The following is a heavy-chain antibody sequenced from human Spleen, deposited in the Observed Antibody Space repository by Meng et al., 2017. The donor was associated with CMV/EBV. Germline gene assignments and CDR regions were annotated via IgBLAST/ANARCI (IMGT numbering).Heavy chain of an antibody. V-gene: IGHV4-39*01. J-gene: IGHJ4*02. CDR2: VYYSGST. CDR1: GGSISSSGYY. Sequence: VSGGSISSSGYYWGWIRQRPGKGLEWIGSVYYSGSTYYNPSLKSRVTISVDTSKNQFSLKLSSVTAADTAVYYCATRYNWNYGEIDYWGQGNLVTVSS. CDR3: ATRYNWNYGEIDY. D-gene: IGHD1-7*01.